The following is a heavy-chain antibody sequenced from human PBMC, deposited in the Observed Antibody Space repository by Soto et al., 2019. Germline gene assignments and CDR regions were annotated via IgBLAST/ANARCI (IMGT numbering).Heavy chain of an antibody. J-gene: IGHJ4*02. CDR1: GYTSTSYG. Sequence: GASVKVTCKAPGYTSTSYGISWVQQATRQGLEWMGWISAYNGNTNYAQKLQGRVTMTTDTSTSTAYMELRSLRSDDTAVYYCASGGYSGYVGPFDYWGQGTLVTVSS. CDR2: ISAYNGNT. CDR3: ASGGYSGYVGPFDY. D-gene: IGHD5-12*01. V-gene: IGHV1-18*01.